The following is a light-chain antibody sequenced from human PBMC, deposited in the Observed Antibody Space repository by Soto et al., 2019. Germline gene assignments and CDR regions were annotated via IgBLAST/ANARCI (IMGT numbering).Light chain of an antibody. J-gene: IGKJ2*01. V-gene: IGKV3-20*01. CDR3: QPYGSSPGT. CDR2: GAS. Sequence: EIVLTQSPGTLSLSPGERATLSCRASQSVSSSYLAWYQQKPGQAPRLLIYGASSRATGIPDRFSGSGSGTAFTLTISSMEPEDFAVYYCQPYGSSPGTFGQGTKLEIK. CDR1: QSVSSSY.